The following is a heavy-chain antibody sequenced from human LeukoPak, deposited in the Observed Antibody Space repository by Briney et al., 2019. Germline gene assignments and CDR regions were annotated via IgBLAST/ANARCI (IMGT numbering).Heavy chain of an antibody. J-gene: IGHJ4*02. CDR3: ARDINFGWYFDY. CDR2: IKQDGSEK. V-gene: IGHV3-7*01. CDR1: GFTFSSYW. Sequence: GGTLRLSCAAAGFTFSSYWMSWVRQAPGKGLEWVANIKQDGSEKYYVDSVKGRFTISRDNAKNSLYLQMNSLRAEDTAVYYCARDINFGWYFDYWGQGTLVTVSS. D-gene: IGHD3-3*01.